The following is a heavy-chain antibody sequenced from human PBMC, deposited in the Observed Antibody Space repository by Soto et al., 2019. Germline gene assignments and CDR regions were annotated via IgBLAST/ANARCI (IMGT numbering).Heavy chain of an antibody. Sequence: ASVKVSCKASGGTFSSYAISWVRQAPGQGLEWMGGIIPIFGTANYAQKFQGRVTITADESTSTAYMELSSLRSEDTAVYYCARDPYYGSGSKFDYWGQGTLVTVSS. V-gene: IGHV1-69*13. CDR2: IIPIFGTA. J-gene: IGHJ4*02. CDR1: GGTFSSYA. CDR3: ARDPYYGSGSKFDY. D-gene: IGHD3-10*01.